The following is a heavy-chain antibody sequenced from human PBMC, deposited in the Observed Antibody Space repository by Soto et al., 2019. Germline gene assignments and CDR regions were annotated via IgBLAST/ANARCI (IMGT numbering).Heavy chain of an antibody. CDR3: ARDTSYYDFWSGVSPYYYYGMDV. Sequence: ASVKVSCKASGYTFTSYAMHWVRQAPGQRLEWMGWINAGNGNTKYSQKFQGRVTITRDTSASTAYMELSSLRSEDTAVYYCARDTSYYDFWSGVSPYYYYGMDVWGQGTTVTVSS. V-gene: IGHV1-3*01. J-gene: IGHJ6*02. D-gene: IGHD3-3*01. CDR1: GYTFTSYA. CDR2: INAGNGNT.